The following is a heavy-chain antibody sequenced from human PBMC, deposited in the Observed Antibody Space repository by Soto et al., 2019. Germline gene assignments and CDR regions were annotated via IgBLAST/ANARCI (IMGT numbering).Heavy chain of an antibody. CDR3: AKVFSYSVIDY. J-gene: IGHJ4*02. V-gene: IGHV3-30*18. D-gene: IGHD5-18*01. Sequence: QVQLVESGGGVVQPGRSLRLSCAASGFTFSTYGMHWVRQAPGKGLEWVAVISYDGSNKYYADSVKGRFTISRDNSKNTLYLQMCSLRAEDTAVYYCAKVFSYSVIDYWGQGTLVTVSS. CDR2: ISYDGSNK. CDR1: GFTFSTYG.